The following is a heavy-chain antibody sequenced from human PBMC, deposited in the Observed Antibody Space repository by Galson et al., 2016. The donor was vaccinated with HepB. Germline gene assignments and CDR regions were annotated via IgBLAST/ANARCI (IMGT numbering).Heavy chain of an antibody. CDR1: GGTFSSYS. Sequence: SVKVSCKASGGTFSSYSVTWVRQAPGQGLEWMGRIIPILGVANYPQTFQGRVTITADKSSSTAYMQLSSLISEDTAVYYCARGKEPQSYTYVYYAMDVWGQGTAVTVSS. V-gene: IGHV1-69*04. J-gene: IGHJ6*02. D-gene: IGHD3-16*01. CDR3: ARGKEPQSYTYVYYAMDV. CDR2: IIPILGVA.